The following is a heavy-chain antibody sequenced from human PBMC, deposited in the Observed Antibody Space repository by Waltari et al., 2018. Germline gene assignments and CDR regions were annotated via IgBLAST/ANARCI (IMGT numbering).Heavy chain of an antibody. D-gene: IGHD6-13*01. CDR3: ASSIAAYNFDY. J-gene: IGHJ4*02. Sequence: QVQLQESGPGLVKPSETLSLTCAVSGYSISSGYYWGWIRQPPGKGLGWIGSIYNSGSTYYNPSLKSRVTISVDTSKNQFSLKLSSVTAADTAVYYCASSIAAYNFDYWGQGTLVTVSS. CDR1: GYSISSGYY. CDR2: IYNSGST. V-gene: IGHV4-38-2*01.